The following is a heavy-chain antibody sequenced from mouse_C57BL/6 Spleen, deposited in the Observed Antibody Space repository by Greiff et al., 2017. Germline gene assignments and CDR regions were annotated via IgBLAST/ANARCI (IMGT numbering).Heavy chain of an antibody. CDR3: AKNGEGSPFFAY. J-gene: IGHJ3*01. V-gene: IGHV2-4*01. Sequence: VQLQESGPGLVQPSQSLSITCTVSGFSLTSYGVHWVRQPPGKGLEWLGVIWSGGSTDYNAAFISRLSISKDNSKSQVFLKMNSLRADDTAIYYCAKNGEGSPFFAYWGQGTLVTVSA. CDR1: GFSLTSYG. CDR2: IWSGGST.